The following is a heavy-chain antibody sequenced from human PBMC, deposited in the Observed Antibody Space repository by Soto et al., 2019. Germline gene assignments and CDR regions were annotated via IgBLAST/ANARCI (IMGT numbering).Heavy chain of an antibody. D-gene: IGHD6-19*01. Sequence: QVQLVQSGAEVKHPGSSVKVSCKTSGGTFSTYAIYCVRHAPGQGLEWMGAIFPLFGTADYAQKSQGRVTSTADESTSTAYMELSSLRSEDTSVSYCARPKGSYSSGYYYFGYWGQGTLVTVSS. CDR2: IFPLFGTA. V-gene: IGHV1-69*01. CDR3: ARPKGSYSSGYYYFGY. CDR1: GGTFSTYA. J-gene: IGHJ4*02.